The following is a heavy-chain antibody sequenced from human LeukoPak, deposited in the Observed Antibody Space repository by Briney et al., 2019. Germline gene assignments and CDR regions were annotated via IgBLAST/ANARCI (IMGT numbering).Heavy chain of an antibody. CDR1: GGTFSSYA. CDR2: INPSGGST. Sequence: ASVKVSCKASGGTFSSYAISWVRQAPGQGLEWMGIINPSGGSTSYAQKFQGRVTMTRDTSTSTVYMELSSLRSEDTAVYYCARGSYVVVTAHTFDYWGQGTLVTVSS. V-gene: IGHV1-46*01. J-gene: IGHJ4*02. D-gene: IGHD2-21*02. CDR3: ARGSYVVVTAHTFDY.